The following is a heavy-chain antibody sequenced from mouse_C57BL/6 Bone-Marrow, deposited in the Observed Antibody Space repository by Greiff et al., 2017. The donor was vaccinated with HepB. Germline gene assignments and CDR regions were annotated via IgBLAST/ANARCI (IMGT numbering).Heavy chain of an antibody. CDR1: GFTFSSYG. Sequence: EVKLVESGGDLVKPGGSLKLSCAASGFTFSSYGMSWVRQTPDKRLEWVATISSGGSYTYYPDSVKGRFTISRDNAKNTLYLQMSSLKSEDTAMYYCARYGTDWTWFAYWGQGTLVTVSA. J-gene: IGHJ3*01. CDR2: ISSGGSYT. CDR3: ARYGTDWTWFAY. V-gene: IGHV5-6*01. D-gene: IGHD4-1*01.